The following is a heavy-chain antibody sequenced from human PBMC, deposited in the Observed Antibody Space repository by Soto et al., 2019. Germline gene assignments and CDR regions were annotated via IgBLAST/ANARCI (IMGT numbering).Heavy chain of an antibody. CDR1: GYNFNQYY. D-gene: IGHD4-17*01. V-gene: IGHV1-46*02. Sequence: QVQLMQSGAEVRKPGASVRLSCETSGYNFNQYYIHWVRQAPGQGLEWKGIINLRGGTKEYPHKFRGRVTVTGDTSTSTAYMELRSLRSEDTAIYFCARGPDDSDVPRWDYWGQGTLVTVSS. CDR3: ARGPDDSDVPRWDY. J-gene: IGHJ4*02. CDR2: INLRGGTK.